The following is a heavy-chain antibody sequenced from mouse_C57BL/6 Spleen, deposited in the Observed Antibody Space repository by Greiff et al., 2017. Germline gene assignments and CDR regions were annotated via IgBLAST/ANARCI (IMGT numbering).Heavy chain of an antibody. D-gene: IGHD2-2*01. Sequence: EVKLVESGGGLVKPGGSLKLSCAASGFTFSSSAMSWVRQTPEKRLEWVATISDGGSYTYYPANVKGRFTISRDNATNNLYLQMSHLKSEDTAMYYCAGSTMVTTQFAYWGQGTLVTVSA. J-gene: IGHJ3*01. CDR3: AGSTMVTTQFAY. V-gene: IGHV5-4*03. CDR2: ISDGGSYT. CDR1: GFTFSSSA.